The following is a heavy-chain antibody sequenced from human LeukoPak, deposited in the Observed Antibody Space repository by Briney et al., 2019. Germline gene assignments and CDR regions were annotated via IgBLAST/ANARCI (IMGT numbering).Heavy chain of an antibody. CDR1: GFTFGDYA. Sequence: AGGSLRLSCTASGFTFGDYAMSWVRQAPGKGLEWVGFIRSKAYGGTTEYAASVKGRFTISRDDSKSIAYLQIDSLKTEDTAVYYCTRYGDYFGNYYYYGMDVWGQGTTVTVSS. J-gene: IGHJ6*02. CDR2: IRSKAYGGTT. V-gene: IGHV3-49*04. CDR3: TRYGDYFGNYYYYGMDV. D-gene: IGHD4-17*01.